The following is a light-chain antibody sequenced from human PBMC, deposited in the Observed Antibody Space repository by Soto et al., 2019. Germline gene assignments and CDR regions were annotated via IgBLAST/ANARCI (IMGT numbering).Light chain of an antibody. Sequence: QSALTQPPSASGSPGQSVTISCTGTISDVGGYKFVSWYQQHPGKAPKLIIYEVSQRPSGVPDRFSASKSGDMASLTVSGLRAEDEADYYCSSYAGSNMGVFGSGTKVTVL. V-gene: IGLV2-8*01. J-gene: IGLJ1*01. CDR1: ISDVGGYKF. CDR2: EVS. CDR3: SSYAGSNMGV.